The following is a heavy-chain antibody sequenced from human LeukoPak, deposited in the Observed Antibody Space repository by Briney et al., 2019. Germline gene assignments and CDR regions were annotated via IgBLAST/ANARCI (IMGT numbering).Heavy chain of an antibody. J-gene: IGHJ6*02. CDR1: GYTFTSYG. V-gene: IGHV1-18*01. D-gene: IGHD6-6*01. CDR2: ISAYNGNT. Sequence: ASVKVSCKASGYTFTSYGISWVRQAPGQGLEWMGWISAYNGNTNYAQKLQGRVTMTTDTSTSTAYMELRSLRSDDTAVYYCARDHYSSSSGYYYGMDVWGQGTTVTVSS. CDR3: ARDHYSSSSGYYYGMDV.